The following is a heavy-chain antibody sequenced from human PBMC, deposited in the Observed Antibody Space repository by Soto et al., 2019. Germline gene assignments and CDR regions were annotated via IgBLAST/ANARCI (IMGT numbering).Heavy chain of an antibody. Sequence: QVQLVQSGAEVKKPGASVKVSCKASGYTFTNYAIGWVRQAPGQGLEWMGGISGHNGITNYAQKLQGRVTMTTDTSKSATYMEVRSLRSDVSAVYYCARVRSRTFDYRGPGNLVTVSS. CDR1: GYTFTNYA. CDR3: ARVRSRTFDY. CDR2: ISGHNGIT. V-gene: IGHV1-18*01. J-gene: IGHJ4*02.